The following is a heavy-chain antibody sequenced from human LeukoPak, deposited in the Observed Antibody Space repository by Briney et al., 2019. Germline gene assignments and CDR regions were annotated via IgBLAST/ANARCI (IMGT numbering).Heavy chain of an antibody. CDR3: ASIAARGDF. J-gene: IGHJ4*02. CDR2: IYYAGGT. Sequence: SETLALTCTVSGGSIDRSTYYWGWIRQPPGKGLEWIGSIYYAGGTYYSPSLKSRVTLSVDTSKNHFSLRLNSVTAADTAVYYYASIAARGDFWGPGTRVTVFS. D-gene: IGHD2-15*01. V-gene: IGHV4-39*02. CDR1: GGSIDRSTYY.